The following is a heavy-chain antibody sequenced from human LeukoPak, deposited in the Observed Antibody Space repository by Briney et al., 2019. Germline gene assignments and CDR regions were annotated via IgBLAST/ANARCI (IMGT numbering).Heavy chain of an antibody. J-gene: IGHJ4*02. CDR2: INHSGTT. CDR1: GGSFSGSY. V-gene: IGHV4-34*01. CDR3: ARGIVYGSGSYYKAYYFDS. D-gene: IGHD3-10*01. Sequence: SETLSLTCSVSGGSFSGSYWSWIRQPPGKGLEWIGEINHSGTTNYNPSLASRVTVSVDPSKNQFSLNLTSVTAADTAVYFCARGIVYGSGSYYKAYYFDSWGQGTLVTVSS.